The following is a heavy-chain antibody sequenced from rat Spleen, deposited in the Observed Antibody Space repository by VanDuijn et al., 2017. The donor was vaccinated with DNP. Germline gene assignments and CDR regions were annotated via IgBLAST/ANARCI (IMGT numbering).Heavy chain of an antibody. CDR2: ISASGGST. D-gene: IGHD1-2*01. CDR3: ARWSSSHWYFDF. Sequence: EVHLVGSGGGLVQPGRSMKLSCAASGFSFSTFPMAWVRQAPTKGLEWVAAISASGGSTYYRDSVKGRFTISRDNAKSTLYLQMNSLRSEDMATYYCARWSSSHWYFDFWGPGTMVTVSS. J-gene: IGHJ1*01. V-gene: IGHV5-46*01. CDR1: GFSFSTFP.